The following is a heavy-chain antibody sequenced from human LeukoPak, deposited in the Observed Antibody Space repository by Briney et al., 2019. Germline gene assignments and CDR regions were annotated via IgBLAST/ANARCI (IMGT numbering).Heavy chain of an antibody. CDR2: INHSGST. V-gene: IGHV4-34*01. J-gene: IGHJ4*02. Sequence: PSETLSLTCAVYGGSFSGYYWSWIRQPPGKGREWIGEINHSGSTNYNPSLKSRVTISVDTSKNQFSLKLSSVTAADTAVYYCASRRTRRYGSGFDYWGQGTLVTVSS. CDR1: GGSFSGYY. D-gene: IGHD3-10*01. CDR3: ASRRTRRYGSGFDY.